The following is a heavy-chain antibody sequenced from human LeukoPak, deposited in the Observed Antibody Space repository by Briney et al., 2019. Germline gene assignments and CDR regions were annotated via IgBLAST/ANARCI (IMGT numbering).Heavy chain of an antibody. Sequence: GGSLRLSCAASGFTFSSYGMHWVRQAPGKGLEWVAFIRYDGSNKYYADSVKGRFTISRDNSKNTLYLQMNSLRAEDTAVYYCAKDVSHSKWDLTHYFDCWGQGTLVTVSS. D-gene: IGHD1-26*01. CDR2: IRYDGSNK. CDR1: GFTFSSYG. J-gene: IGHJ4*02. CDR3: AKDVSHSKWDLTHYFDC. V-gene: IGHV3-30*02.